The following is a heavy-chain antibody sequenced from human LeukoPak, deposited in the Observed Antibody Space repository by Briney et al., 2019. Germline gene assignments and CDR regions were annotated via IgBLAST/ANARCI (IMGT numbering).Heavy chain of an antibody. CDR3: ARRYCSGSTCYYFDY. CDR2: IYPGDSST. CDR1: GYSFTSHW. Sequence: GASLKISCKGSGYSFTSHWIGWVRQVPGKGLEWMGIIYPGDSSTRYSPSFQGQVTISADKSISTAYLQWSSLRASDTAMYYCARRYCSGSTCYYFDYWGQGTLVTVSS. V-gene: IGHV5-51*01. D-gene: IGHD2-15*01. J-gene: IGHJ4*02.